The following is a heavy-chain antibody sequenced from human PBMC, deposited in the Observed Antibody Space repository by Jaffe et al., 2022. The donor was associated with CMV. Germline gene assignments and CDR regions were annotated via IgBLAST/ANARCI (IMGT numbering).Heavy chain of an antibody. V-gene: IGHV3-7*03. CDR2: IKQDGSEK. CDR3: ARDKVPYYYDSTAPGAFDV. Sequence: EVQLVESGGDWVLRGGSLTLSCVGSGFNFNNYWMSWVRQAPGKGLEWVANIKQDGSEKYYVDSVKGLFTISRDNAKNSLYLHLNSLRVEDTAVYYCARDKVPYYYDSTAPGAFDVWGQGTVVTVSS. J-gene: IGHJ3*01. CDR1: GFNFNNYW. D-gene: IGHD3-22*01.